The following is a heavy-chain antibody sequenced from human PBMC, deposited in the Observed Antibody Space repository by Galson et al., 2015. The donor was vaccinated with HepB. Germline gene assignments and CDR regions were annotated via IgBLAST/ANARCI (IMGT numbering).Heavy chain of an antibody. V-gene: IGHV3-23*01. CDR3: AKHPNPNGY. D-gene: IGHD1-14*01. Sequence: SLRLSCAASGFTFSNYAISWVRQAPGKGLEWVSTIGGSGDNTYYADSVKGRFTISRDNSKNTLYLQMNSLRAEDTAVYYCAKHPNPNGYWGREPWSPSPQ. J-gene: IGHJ4*02. CDR2: IGGSGDNT. CDR1: GFTFSNYA.